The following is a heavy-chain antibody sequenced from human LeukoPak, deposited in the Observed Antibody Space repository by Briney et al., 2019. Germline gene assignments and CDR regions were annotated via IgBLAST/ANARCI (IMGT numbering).Heavy chain of an antibody. Sequence: GGSLRLSCAVSGFTVSGNYMSWVRQAPGEGLEWVANINQDGGEKYYVDSVKGRFTISRDNAKSSLYLQMNSLRADDTAVYYCARRIAGTATGGYFEPWGRGTLVSVSS. D-gene: IGHD6-19*01. CDR2: INQDGGEK. CDR1: GFTVSGNY. J-gene: IGHJ2*01. V-gene: IGHV3-7*01. CDR3: ARRIAGTATGGYFEP.